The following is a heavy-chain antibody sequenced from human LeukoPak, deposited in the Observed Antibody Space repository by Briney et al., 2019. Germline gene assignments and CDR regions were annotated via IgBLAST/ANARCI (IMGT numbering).Heavy chain of an antibody. J-gene: IGHJ4*02. CDR3: ARVSSSYPGVWSYIDY. D-gene: IGHD6-13*01. CDR1: GGTFSSYA. CDR2: IIPIFGTA. V-gene: IGHV1-69*06. Sequence: GASVKVSCKASGGTFSSYAISWVRQAPGQGLEWMGGIIPIFGTANYAQKSQGRVTITADKSTSTAYMELSSLRSEDTAVYYCARVSSSYPGVWSYIDYWGQGTLVTVSS.